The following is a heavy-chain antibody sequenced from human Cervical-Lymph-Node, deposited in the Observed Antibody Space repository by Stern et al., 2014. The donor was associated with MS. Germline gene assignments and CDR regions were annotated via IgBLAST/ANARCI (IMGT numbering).Heavy chain of an antibody. CDR2: ISGFNGKT. V-gene: IGHV1-18*01. Sequence: MQLVQSGTEVKQPGASVKVSCEASGYRFASYGMRWVRQAPGHGLEWIGCISGFNGKTEYARKFHGRVTLTTDTSASTAYMELRTLRSDDTAIYYCARDSFAMTSATGDVWGQGTLITVSS. CDR3: ARDSFAMTSATGDV. CDR1: GYRFASYG. J-gene: IGHJ4*02. D-gene: IGHD4-17*01.